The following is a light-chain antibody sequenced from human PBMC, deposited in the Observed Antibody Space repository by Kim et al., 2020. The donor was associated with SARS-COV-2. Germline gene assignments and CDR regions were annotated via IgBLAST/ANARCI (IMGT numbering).Light chain of an antibody. V-gene: IGKV4-1*01. CDR1: QSVLYSSNNKNH. CDR3: QQYYSTPLT. Sequence: DIVMTQSPDSLAVSLGERATINCKSSQSVLYSSNNKNHLGWFQQKPGQPPKLLIYWASTRESGVPDRFSGSGSGTDFTLTISSLQAEDVAVYYCQQYYSTPLTFGQGTKVDIK. J-gene: IGKJ1*01. CDR2: WAS.